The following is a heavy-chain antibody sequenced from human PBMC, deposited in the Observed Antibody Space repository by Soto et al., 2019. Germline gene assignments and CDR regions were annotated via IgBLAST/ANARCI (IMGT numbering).Heavy chain of an antibody. J-gene: IGHJ5*02. D-gene: IGHD2-2*01. CDR1: GYTFTSYG. V-gene: IGHV1-18*01. CDR3: ARDRRVYCSSTSCYRNWFDP. Sequence: GASVKVSCKASGYTFTSYGISWVRQAPGQGLEWMGWISAYNGNTNYAQKLQGRATMTTDTSTSTAYMELRSLRSDDTAVYYCARDRRVYCSSTSCYRNWFDPWGQGTLVTVSS. CDR2: ISAYNGNT.